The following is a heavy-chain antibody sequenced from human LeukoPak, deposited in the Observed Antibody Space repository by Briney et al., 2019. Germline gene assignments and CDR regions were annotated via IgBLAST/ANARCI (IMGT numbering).Heavy chain of an antibody. D-gene: IGHD3-10*01. Sequence: SETLSLTCTVSGGSMSSSSYYWGWIRQTPGKGLEWIGSIYYSGSTYENPSVKSRVTRSVDTSNNHCSLKLSSVTAADTAVYYCARVFYYGSGRRKYFDYWGQGTLVTVSS. CDR1: GGSMSSSSYY. CDR3: ARVFYYGSGRRKYFDY. J-gene: IGHJ4*02. V-gene: IGHV4-39*07. CDR2: IYYSGST.